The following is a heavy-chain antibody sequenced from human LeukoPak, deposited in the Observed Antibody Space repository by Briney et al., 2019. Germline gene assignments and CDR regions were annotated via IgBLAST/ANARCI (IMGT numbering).Heavy chain of an antibody. CDR1: GGSTSSSSYY. CDR2: IYYSGTT. D-gene: IGHD2-15*01. J-gene: IGHJ4*02. CDR3: ARGAPIHYCSGGSCYSDFDY. V-gene: IGHV4-39*07. Sequence: PSETLSLTCIVSGGSTSSSSYYWGWIRQPPGKGLEWIGSIYYSGTTYYNPSLKSRVTISVDTSKNQFSLKLSSVTAADTAVYYCARGAPIHYCSGGSCYSDFDYWGQGTLVTVSS.